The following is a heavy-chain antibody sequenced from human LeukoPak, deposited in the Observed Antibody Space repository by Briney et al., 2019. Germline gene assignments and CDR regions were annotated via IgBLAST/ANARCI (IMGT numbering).Heavy chain of an antibody. J-gene: IGHJ5*02. Sequence: SETLSLTCTVSGGSISSNSYYWGWIRQTPGKGLEGIGYMSYSGSTYYNPSLKSRVTISGDTSKNQFSLKLSSVTAADTAVYYCARRLGTGGWFDPWGQGTLVTVSS. CDR3: ARRLGTGGWFDP. D-gene: IGHD1-1*01. CDR1: GGSISSNSYY. V-gene: IGHV4-39*01. CDR2: MSYSGST.